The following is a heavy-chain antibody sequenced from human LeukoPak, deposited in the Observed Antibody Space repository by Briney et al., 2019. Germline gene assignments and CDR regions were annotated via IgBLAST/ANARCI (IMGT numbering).Heavy chain of an antibody. CDR3: ARVRKGSSGYSEYVEQ. CDR2: IYYSGST. D-gene: IGHD3-22*01. J-gene: IGHJ1*01. Sequence: SETLSLTCTVSGGSISSSSCYWGWIRQPPGKGLEWIGNIYYSGSTYYNPSLKSRVTISVDTSKNQSSLKLNSVTAADTAVYHCARVRKGSSGYSEYVEQWGQGTLVTVSS. V-gene: IGHV4-39*07. CDR1: GGSISSSSCY.